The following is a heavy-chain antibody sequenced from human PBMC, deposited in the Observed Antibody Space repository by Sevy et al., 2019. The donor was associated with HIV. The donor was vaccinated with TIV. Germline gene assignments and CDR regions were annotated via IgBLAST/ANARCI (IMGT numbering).Heavy chain of an antibody. V-gene: IGHV3-21*01. CDR3: ARDYVLPATIDYYYYGMDF. J-gene: IGHJ6*02. Sequence: GGSLRLSCAASGFNFRTYNMNWVRQAPGKGLEWVSSVSSSSSYIYYADSVKGRFTISRDNAKTALYLQMNSLRAEDTAVYYCARDYVLPATIDYYYYGMDFWGQGTTVTVSS. CDR2: VSSSSSYI. CDR1: GFNFRTYN. D-gene: IGHD2-2*01.